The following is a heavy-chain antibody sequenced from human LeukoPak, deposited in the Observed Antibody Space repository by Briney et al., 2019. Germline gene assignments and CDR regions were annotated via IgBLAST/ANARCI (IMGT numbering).Heavy chain of an antibody. D-gene: IGHD6-19*01. J-gene: IGHJ4*02. CDR2: IIPIFGRA. Sequence: VASVKVSCKASGGTFSSYAINWVRQAPGQGPEWMGGIIPIFGRANYAQKLQGRVTMTTDTSTSTAYMELRSLRSDDTAVYYCARAKAVAGKGWFYFDYWGQGTLVTVSS. V-gene: IGHV1-69*05. CDR1: GGTFSSYA. CDR3: ARAKAVAGKGWFYFDY.